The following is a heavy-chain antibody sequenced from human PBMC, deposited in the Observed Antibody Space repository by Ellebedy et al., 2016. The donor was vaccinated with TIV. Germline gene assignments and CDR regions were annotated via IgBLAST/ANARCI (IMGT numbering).Heavy chain of an antibody. D-gene: IGHD2-15*01. Sequence: GESLKISXAASGFTFSSYWMHWVRQAPGKGLVWVSRINSDGSSTSYADSVKGRFTISRDNAKNTLYLQMNSLRAEDTAVYYCARSKLFHDYWGQGTLVTVSS. V-gene: IGHV3-74*01. CDR2: INSDGSST. CDR3: ARSKLFHDY. CDR1: GFTFSSYW. J-gene: IGHJ4*02.